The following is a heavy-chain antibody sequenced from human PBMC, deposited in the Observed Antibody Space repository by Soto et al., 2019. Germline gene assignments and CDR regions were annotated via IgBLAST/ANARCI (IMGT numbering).Heavy chain of an antibody. V-gene: IGHV4-59*01. D-gene: IGHD6-19*01. J-gene: IGHJ4*02. CDR2: IYYSGST. Sequence: QVQLQESGPGLVKPSETLSLTCTVSGGSISSYYWSWIRQPPGKGLEWIGYIYYSGSTNYNPSLKSPVNISVDTSKNQFSLKLSSVTAADTAVYYCARVRWTVAGPGHCAYWGQGTLVTFSS. CDR1: GGSISSYY. CDR3: ARVRWTVAGPGHCAY.